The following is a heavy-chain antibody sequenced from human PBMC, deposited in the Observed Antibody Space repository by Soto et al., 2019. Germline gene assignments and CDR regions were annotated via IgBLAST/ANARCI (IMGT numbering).Heavy chain of an antibody. CDR3: AREGSIGHGNFWYFDL. J-gene: IGHJ2*01. V-gene: IGHV1-3*01. Sequence: ASVKVSCKASGYTFTSYAMHWVRQAPGQSLEWMGWINAGNGDTKYSQRFQGRITITRDTSASTAYMELSSLRSEDTAVYYCAREGSIGHGNFWYFDLWGRGTLVTVSS. CDR1: GYTFTSYA. CDR2: INAGNGDT. D-gene: IGHD4-17*01.